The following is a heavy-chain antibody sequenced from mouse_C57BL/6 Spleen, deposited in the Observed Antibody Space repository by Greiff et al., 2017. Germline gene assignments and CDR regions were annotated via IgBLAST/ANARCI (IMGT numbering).Heavy chain of an antibody. CDR3: ARFYYEYDYFDY. CDR2: IYPRSGNT. J-gene: IGHJ2*01. V-gene: IGHV1-81*01. D-gene: IGHD2-4*01. Sequence: VQLQQSGAELARPGASVKLSCKASGYTFTGYGISWVKQRTGQGLEWIGEIYPRSGNTYYNEKFKGKATLTAEKSSSTAYMELRSLTSEDSAVYFCARFYYEYDYFDYWGQGTTLTVSS. CDR1: GYTFTGYG.